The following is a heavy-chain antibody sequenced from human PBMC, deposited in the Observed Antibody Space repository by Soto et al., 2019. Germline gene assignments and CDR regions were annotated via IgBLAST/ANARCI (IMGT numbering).Heavy chain of an antibody. J-gene: IGHJ4*02. V-gene: IGHV3-21*01. CDR2: ISSSSSYI. Sequence: PGGSLRLSCAASGFTFSSYSMNWVRQAPGKGLEWVSSISSSSSYIYYADSVKGRFTISRDNAKNSLYLQMNSLRAEDTAVYYCARDPGAVATIILDFDYWGQGTLVTVSS. CDR3: ARDPGAVATIILDFDY. D-gene: IGHD5-12*01. CDR1: GFTFSSYS.